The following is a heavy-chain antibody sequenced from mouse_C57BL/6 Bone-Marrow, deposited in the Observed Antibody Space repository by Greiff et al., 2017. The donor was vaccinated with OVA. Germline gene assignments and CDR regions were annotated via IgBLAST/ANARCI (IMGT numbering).Heavy chain of an antibody. Sequence: VQLQQSGAELARPGASVKLSCTASGYTFTSFGISWVKQRTGQGLEWIGEIYPRSGNTYYNEKFKGKATLTADKSSSTAYMELRSLTSEDSAVYFCARGAYWGQGTLVTVSA. CDR1: GYTFTSFG. J-gene: IGHJ3*01. CDR3: ARGAY. CDR2: IYPRSGNT. V-gene: IGHV1-81*01.